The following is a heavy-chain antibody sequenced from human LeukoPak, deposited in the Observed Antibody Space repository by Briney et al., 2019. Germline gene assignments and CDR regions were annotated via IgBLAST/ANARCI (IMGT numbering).Heavy chain of an antibody. CDR3: ARGHYYDSSGYSS. D-gene: IGHD3-22*01. J-gene: IGHJ4*02. Sequence: ASVKVSCKASGGTFSSYAISWVRQAPGQGLEWMGWINPNSGGTNYAQKFQGRVTMTRDTSISTAYMELSRLRSDDTAVYYCARGHYYDSSGYSSWGQGTLVTVSS. CDR2: INPNSGGT. V-gene: IGHV1-2*02. CDR1: GGTFSSYA.